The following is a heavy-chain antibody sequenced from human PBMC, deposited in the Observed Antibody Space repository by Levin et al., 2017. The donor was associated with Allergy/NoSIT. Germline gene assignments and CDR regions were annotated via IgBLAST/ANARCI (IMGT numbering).Heavy chain of an antibody. CDR3: ARLKHGDWMAAGAFDI. D-gene: IGHD4-17*01. CDR2: ISSSSSYI. CDR1: GFTFSSYS. J-gene: IGHJ3*02. Sequence: PGGSLRLSCAASGFTFSSYSMNWVRQAPGKGLEWVSSISSSSSYIYYADSVKGRFTISRDNAKNSLYLQMNSLRAEDTAVYYCARLKHGDWMAAGAFDIWGQGTMVTVSS. V-gene: IGHV3-21*01.